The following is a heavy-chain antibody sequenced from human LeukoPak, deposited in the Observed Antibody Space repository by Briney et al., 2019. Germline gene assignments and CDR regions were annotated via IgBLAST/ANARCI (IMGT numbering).Heavy chain of an antibody. CDR2: INHSGST. J-gene: IGHJ5*02. V-gene: IGHV4-34*01. Sequence: NSSETLSLTCAVYGGSFSGYYWSWIRQPPGKGLEWIGEINHSGSTNYNPSLKSRVTISVDTSKNQFSLKLSSVTAADTAVYYCARGTEYQRPGASNWFDPWGQGTLVTVSS. D-gene: IGHD2-2*01. CDR1: GGSFSGYY. CDR3: ARGTEYQRPGASNWFDP.